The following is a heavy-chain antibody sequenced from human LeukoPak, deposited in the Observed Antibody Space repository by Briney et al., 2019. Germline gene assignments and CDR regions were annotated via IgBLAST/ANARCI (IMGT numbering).Heavy chain of an antibody. D-gene: IGHD5-12*01. CDR1: GFTVSSNY. CDR3: ARDHTIVATISGSFDY. J-gene: IGHJ4*02. V-gene: IGHV3-66*01. Sequence: GGSLRLSCAASGFTVSSNYMSWVRQAPGKGLEWVSVIYSGGSTYYADSVKGRFTISRDNSKNTLYLQMNSLRAEDTAVYYCARDHTIVATISGSFDYWGQGTLVTVSS. CDR2: IYSGGST.